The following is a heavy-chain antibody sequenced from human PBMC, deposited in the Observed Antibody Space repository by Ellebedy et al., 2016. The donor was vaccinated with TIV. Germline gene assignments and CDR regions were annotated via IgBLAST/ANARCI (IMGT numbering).Heavy chain of an antibody. J-gene: IGHJ3*02. V-gene: IGHV1-69*04. CDR2: IIPILGLT. CDR3: ARESGGVTPDAFDI. Sequence: SVKVSXKVSGGTFSSHGISWVRQAPGQGLEWMGRIIPILGLTNYAQKFQGRVTITADKSTTTAYMELSSLRSEDRALYFCARESGGVTPDAFDIWGQGTMITVSS. CDR1: GGTFSSHG. D-gene: IGHD2-21*02.